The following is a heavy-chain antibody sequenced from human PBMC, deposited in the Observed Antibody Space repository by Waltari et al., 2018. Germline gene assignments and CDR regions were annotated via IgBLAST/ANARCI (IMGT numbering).Heavy chain of an antibody. CDR3: AKDSGVGGDDY. CDR1: GFTFSSYT. D-gene: IGHD3-3*01. CDR2: ILNGGETT. Sequence: EVQLLESGGGLVQPGGSLRLSCAASGFTFSSYTMNWVRQAPGQGLESLPAILNGGETTSSADSVKGRFTISRDNSKNTLYLQMNNLRAEDTAMYFCAKDSGVGGDDYWGQGTLVTVSS. V-gene: IGHV3-23*01. J-gene: IGHJ4*02.